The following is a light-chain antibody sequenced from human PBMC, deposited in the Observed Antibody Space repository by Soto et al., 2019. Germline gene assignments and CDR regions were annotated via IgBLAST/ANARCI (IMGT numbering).Light chain of an antibody. CDR2: WAS. CDR1: QSVLYSSNNKNY. J-gene: IGKJ1*01. V-gene: IGKV4-1*01. CDR3: QQYYTTPWT. Sequence: DIVMTQSPDSLAVSLGERATINCKSSQSVLYSSNNKNYFAWYQQKPGQPPKLLIYWASTRESGVPDRFSGSGYVTDFTLSISSLQADDVAVYYCQQYYTTPWTFGQGTKVEIK.